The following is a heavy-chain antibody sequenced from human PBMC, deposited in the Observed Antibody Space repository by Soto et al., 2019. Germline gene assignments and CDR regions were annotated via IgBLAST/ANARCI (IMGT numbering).Heavy chain of an antibody. V-gene: IGHV4-59*01. CDR1: GGSISSYY. D-gene: IGHD3-3*01. J-gene: IGHJ4*02. CDR3: ARGYNYDFWSGRIFDY. Sequence: SETLSLTCTVSGGSISSYYWSWIRQPPGKGLEWIGYIYYSGSTNYNPSLKSRVTISVDTSKNQFSLKLSSVTAADTAVYYCARGYNYDFWSGRIFDYWGQGTLVTVSS. CDR2: IYYSGST.